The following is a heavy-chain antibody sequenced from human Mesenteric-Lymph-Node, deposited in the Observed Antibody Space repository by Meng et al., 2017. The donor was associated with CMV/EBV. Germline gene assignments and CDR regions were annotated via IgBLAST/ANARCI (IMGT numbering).Heavy chain of an antibody. CDR1: FSFSTYW. D-gene: IGHD3-10*01. Sequence: FSFSTYWMHWVRQVPGKELMWISRINHDGRSITYAESVKGRFSTSRDNVKNTLYLQMNSLRVEDTAIYYCTREHFYGSGSSLLPDYWGQGTLVTVSS. V-gene: IGHV3-74*01. CDR3: TREHFYGSGSSLLPDY. J-gene: IGHJ4*02. CDR2: INHDGRSI.